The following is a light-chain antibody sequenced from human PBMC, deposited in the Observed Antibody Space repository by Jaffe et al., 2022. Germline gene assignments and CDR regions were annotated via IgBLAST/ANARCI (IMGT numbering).Light chain of an antibody. CDR3: QAWDSSPHVV. V-gene: IGLV3-1*01. J-gene: IGLJ2*01. CDR2: QDR. CDR1: KLGDKY. Sequence: SYELTQPPSVSVSPGQTASITCSGDKLGDKYASWYQQKPGQSPVLVIYQDRKRPSGIPERFSGSNSGNTATLTISGTQAMDEADYYCQAWDSSPHVVFGGGTKLTVL.